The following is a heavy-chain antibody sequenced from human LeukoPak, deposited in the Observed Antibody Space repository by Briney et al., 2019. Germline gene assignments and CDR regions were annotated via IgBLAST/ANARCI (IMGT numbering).Heavy chain of an antibody. CDR3: ARGGGAVADSSDY. J-gene: IGHJ4*02. D-gene: IGHD6-19*01. V-gene: IGHV4-34*01. CDR1: GGSFSGYY. Sequence: SETLSLTCAVYGGSFSGYYWSWIRQPPGKGLEWIGEINHSGSTNYNPSLKSRVTISVDTSKNQFSLKLSSVTAADTAVYYCARGGGAVADSSDYWGQGTLVTVSS. CDR2: INHSGST.